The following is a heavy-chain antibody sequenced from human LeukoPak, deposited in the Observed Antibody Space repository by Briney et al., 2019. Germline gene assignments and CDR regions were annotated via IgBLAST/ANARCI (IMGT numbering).Heavy chain of an antibody. V-gene: IGHV4-34*01. CDR3: ARGVGDYVWGSYRYYFDY. Sequence: PSETLSLTCAVYGGSFSGYYWSWIRQPPGKGLEWIGEINHSGSTNYNPSLKSRVTISVDTSKNQFSLKLSSVTAADTAVYYCARGVGDYVWGSYRYYFDYWGQGTLVTVSS. CDR2: INHSGST. CDR1: GGSFSGYY. D-gene: IGHD3-16*02. J-gene: IGHJ4*02.